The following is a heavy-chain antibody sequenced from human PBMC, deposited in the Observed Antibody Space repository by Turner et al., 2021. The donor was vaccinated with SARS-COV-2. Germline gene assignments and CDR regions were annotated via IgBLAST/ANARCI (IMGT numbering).Heavy chain of an antibody. D-gene: IGHD1-26*01. Sequence: QVQLVQSGAEVKKPGASVKVSCKVSGYTLPELSMHWVRQATGQGLEWMGWMNPNSGNTYYAQKFQGRVTMTRNTSITTAYMVLSSLRSEDTAVYYCARGLMGWELPPGYYYYTMDVWGQGTTVTVSS. CDR1: GYTLPELS. J-gene: IGHJ6*02. V-gene: IGHV1-8*01. CDR3: ARGLMGWELPPGYYYYTMDV. CDR2: MNPNSGNT.